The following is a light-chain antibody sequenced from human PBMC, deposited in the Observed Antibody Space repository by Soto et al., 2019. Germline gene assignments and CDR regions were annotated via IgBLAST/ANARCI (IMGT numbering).Light chain of an antibody. J-gene: IGKJ1*01. CDR2: DAS. CDR3: QQRSNWPRT. V-gene: IGKV3-11*01. Sequence: EIVLTQSPATLSLSPGERATLSCRASQSVSSYLAWYQQKPGQAPRLLIYDASNRATGIPARFSGSWAGTDFTITISSLEPEDFAVYYCQQRSNWPRTFGQGTKVEI. CDR1: QSVSSY.